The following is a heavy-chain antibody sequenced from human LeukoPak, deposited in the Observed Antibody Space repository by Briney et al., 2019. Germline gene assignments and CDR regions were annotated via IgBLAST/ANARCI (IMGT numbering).Heavy chain of an antibody. CDR3: ASGDGFGWLDS. D-gene: IGHD2-21*01. CDR2: IHSSGNT. J-gene: IGHJ5*01. V-gene: IGHV4-31*03. CDR1: GYSISRGYY. Sequence: SETLSLTCTVSGYSISRGYYWVWIRQPPGKGLEWIGYIHSSGNTYYNPSLQNRLIVSRDTTDDPLSLTLTSVTAADTAVYFCASGDGFGWLDSWGQGTQVTVSS.